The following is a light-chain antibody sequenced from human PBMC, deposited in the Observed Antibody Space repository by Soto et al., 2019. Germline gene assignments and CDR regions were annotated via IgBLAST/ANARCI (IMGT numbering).Light chain of an antibody. J-gene: IGKJ1*01. CDR1: QGISNR. CDR2: QAS. V-gene: IGKV1-5*03. Sequence: DVQMTQSPSTLSASVGDRVTITCRASQGISNRLAWYQQKPGKAPKLLIYQASSLKSGVPSRFGGSGSGTEFTLTIASLPLDDFATYYCQQYTSHWTFGQGTKVEIK. CDR3: QQYTSHWT.